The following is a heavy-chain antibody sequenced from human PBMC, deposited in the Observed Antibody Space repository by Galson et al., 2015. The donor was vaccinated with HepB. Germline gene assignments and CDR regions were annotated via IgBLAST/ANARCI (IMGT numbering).Heavy chain of an antibody. V-gene: IGHV4-34*01. Sequence: SETLSLTCAVYGGSFSGYYWSWIRQPPGKGLEWIGEINHSGSTNYNPSLKSRVTISVDTSKNQFSLKLSSVTAADTAVYYCARSGIQLWLQGNSGSYYYYYMDVWGKGTTVTVSS. D-gene: IGHD5-18*01. CDR3: ARSGIQLWLQGNSGSYYYYYMDV. J-gene: IGHJ6*03. CDR1: GGSFSGYY. CDR2: INHSGST.